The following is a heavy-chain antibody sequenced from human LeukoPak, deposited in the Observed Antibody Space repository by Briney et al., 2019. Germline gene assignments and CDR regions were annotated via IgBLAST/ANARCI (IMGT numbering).Heavy chain of an antibody. V-gene: IGHV3-23*01. CDR1: GFTFSIYA. J-gene: IGHJ6*02. CDR3: AKGDSSSWYRDSSQYYGMDV. D-gene: IGHD6-13*01. Sequence: GRSLRLSCAASGFTFSIYAMSWVRQAPGKGLEWVSAISGSGGSTYYVDSVKGRFTISRDNSKHTLYLQTNSLRVEDTAVYYGAKGDSSSWYRDSSQYYGMDVWGQGTQVTVSS. CDR2: ISGSGGST.